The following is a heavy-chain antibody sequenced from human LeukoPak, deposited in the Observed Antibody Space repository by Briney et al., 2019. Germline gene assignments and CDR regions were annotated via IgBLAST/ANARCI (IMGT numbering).Heavy chain of an antibody. CDR3: AGVPAGANWFDP. D-gene: IGHD2-2*01. Sequence: ASVKVSCKASGYTFTGYYMHWVRQAPGQGLEWMGWINPNSGGTNYAQKFQGRVTMTRDTSISTAYMELSRLRSDDTAVYYCAGVPAGANWFDPWGQGTLVTVSS. CDR2: INPNSGGT. CDR1: GYTFTGYY. V-gene: IGHV1-2*02. J-gene: IGHJ5*02.